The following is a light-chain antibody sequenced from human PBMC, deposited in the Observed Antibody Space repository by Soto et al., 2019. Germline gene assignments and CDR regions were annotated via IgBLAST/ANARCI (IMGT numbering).Light chain of an antibody. CDR2: DAS. V-gene: IGKV1-5*01. Sequence: DIQMTQSPSTLSASVGDRVTITCRASQSISSWLAWYQQKPGKAPKLLIYDASSLESGVPSRFSGSGSGTKFTLTISSLQHDDFATYYCQQYNSYSYTFGQGTKLEIK. CDR3: QQYNSYSYT. CDR1: QSISSW. J-gene: IGKJ2*01.